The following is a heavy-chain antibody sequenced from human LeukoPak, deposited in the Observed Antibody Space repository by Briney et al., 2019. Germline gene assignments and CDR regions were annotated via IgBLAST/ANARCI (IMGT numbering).Heavy chain of an antibody. D-gene: IGHD6-13*01. CDR1: GGTFSGYY. CDR2: INHSGST. Sequence: SETLSLTCAVYGGTFSGYYWSWIRQPPGKGLEWIGEINHSGSTNYNPSLKSRVTISVDTSKNQFSLKLSSVTAADTAVYYCARGQGGRRGRFSSSWYYFDYWGQGTLVTVSS. J-gene: IGHJ4*02. CDR3: ARGQGGRRGRFSSSWYYFDY. V-gene: IGHV4-34*01.